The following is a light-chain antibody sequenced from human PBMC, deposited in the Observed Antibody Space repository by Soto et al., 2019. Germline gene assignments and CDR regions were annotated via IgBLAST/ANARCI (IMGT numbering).Light chain of an antibody. V-gene: IGKV3-15*01. CDR2: GAS. J-gene: IGKJ1*01. Sequence: EIVLTQSPGTLSLSPGERATLSCRASQSVSSSYLAWYQQKPGQAPRLLIYGASTRATGIPARFSGSGSGTEFTLTVSSLQSEDFAVYYCLQYNNWPPWTFGQGTKVDIK. CDR3: LQYNNWPPWT. CDR1: QSVSSSY.